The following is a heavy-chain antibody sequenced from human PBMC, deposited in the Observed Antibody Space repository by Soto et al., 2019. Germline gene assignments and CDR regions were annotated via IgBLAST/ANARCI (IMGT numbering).Heavy chain of an antibody. D-gene: IGHD3-22*01. Sequence: PGGSLRLSCVGSGFTFSDYDMGWIRQAPGKGLEWVSYTSSGGSTIYYVDSVKGRFTLSRDNAKNSLYLQMNSLRAEDTAVYYCATGEYYYDSSGYYYCWGQGTLVTVSS. J-gene: IGHJ4*02. CDR1: GFTFSDYD. CDR2: TSSGGSTI. V-gene: IGHV3-11*04. CDR3: ATGEYYYDSSGYYYC.